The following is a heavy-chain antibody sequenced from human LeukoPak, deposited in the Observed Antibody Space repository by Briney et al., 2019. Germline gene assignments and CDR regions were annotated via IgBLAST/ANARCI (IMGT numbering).Heavy chain of an antibody. CDR2: IRNDGGNK. CDR1: GFTFRNYN. J-gene: IGHJ4*02. Sequence: EGSLRLSCAASGFTFRNYNMHWVRQPPGKGLEWVAFIRNDGGNKNYADSVKGRFTISRDNSKNTLYLQMDSLRAEDMAVYYCAKDPSGWATDYWGQGTLVTVSS. CDR3: AKDPSGWATDY. V-gene: IGHV3-30*02. D-gene: IGHD6-19*01.